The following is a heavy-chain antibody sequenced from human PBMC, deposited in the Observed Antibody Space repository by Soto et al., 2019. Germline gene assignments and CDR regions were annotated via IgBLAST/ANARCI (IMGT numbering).Heavy chain of an antibody. CDR1: GFTFINYA. Sequence: EVQVLESGGGLVQSGGSLRLSCAGSGFTFINYAMNWVRQAPVKGLEWVSSISGGGDAAFFPDSVRGRFTISRDNSKNTVTLQMNSLGVDDTAVYYCARKILGSTTRPNYWHFDLWGRGTLVTVSS. D-gene: IGHD7-27*01. CDR2: ISGGGDAA. J-gene: IGHJ2*01. V-gene: IGHV3-23*01. CDR3: ARKILGSTTRPNYWHFDL.